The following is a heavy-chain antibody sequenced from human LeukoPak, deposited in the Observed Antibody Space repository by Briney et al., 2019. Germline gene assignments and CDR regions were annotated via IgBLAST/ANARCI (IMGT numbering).Heavy chain of an antibody. CDR1: GYTFTSYG. D-gene: IGHD3-9*01. Sequence: ASVKVSCKASGYTFTSYGISWVRQAPGQGLEWMGWINPNSGGTNYAQKLQGRVTMTTDTSTSTAYMELRSLRSDDTAVYYCARSGILTGYYQYWGQGTLVTVSS. V-gene: IGHV1-18*01. CDR3: ARSGILTGYYQY. CDR2: INPNSGGT. J-gene: IGHJ4*02.